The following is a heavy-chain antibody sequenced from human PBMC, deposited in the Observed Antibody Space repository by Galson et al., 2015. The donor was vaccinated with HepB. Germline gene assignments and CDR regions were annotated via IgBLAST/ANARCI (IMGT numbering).Heavy chain of an antibody. V-gene: IGHV3-7*03. CDR2: IKQDGSEA. Sequence: SLRLSCAVSGFTLSSFWMTWVRQAPGKGLEWVANIKQDGSEANYVDSVKGRFTVSRDNSKNSLYLQMNSLRAEDTAVYYCVRETQYFDWLLHASFFDFRGQGTLVTVSS. CDR1: GFTLSSFW. CDR3: VRETQYFDWLLHASFFDF. J-gene: IGHJ4*02. D-gene: IGHD3-9*01.